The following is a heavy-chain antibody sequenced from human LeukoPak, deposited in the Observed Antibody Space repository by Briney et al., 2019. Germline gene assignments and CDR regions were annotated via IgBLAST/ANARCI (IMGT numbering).Heavy chain of an antibody. CDR3: ARHFVYYDILTGRVPYYFDY. CDR1: GGSINSYY. J-gene: IGHJ4*02. CDR2: IYETGST. Sequence: SETLSLTCTVSGGSINSYYWSWIRQPPRKGLEWIGYIYETGSTVYNPSLESRVSISIETSKNQFSLKLSSVTAADTAVYYCARHFVYYDILTGRVPYYFDYWGQGTLVTVSS. D-gene: IGHD3-9*01. V-gene: IGHV4-59*08.